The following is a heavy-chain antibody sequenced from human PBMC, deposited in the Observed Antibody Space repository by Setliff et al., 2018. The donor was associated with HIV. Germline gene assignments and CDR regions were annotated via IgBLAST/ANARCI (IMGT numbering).Heavy chain of an antibody. CDR2: INPKTGDT. D-gene: IGHD6-6*01. CDR3: ARDWSMTSRESNWFDP. J-gene: IGHJ5*02. Sequence: ASVKVSCKASGYTFTDYFMHWVRQAPGQGLEWMGRINPKTGDTKYKQKFQGRVTMTKDASINTAYMELSSLTSDDTAVYYCARDWSMTSRESNWFDPWGQGTLVTVSS. V-gene: IGHV1-2*06. CDR1: GYTFTDYF.